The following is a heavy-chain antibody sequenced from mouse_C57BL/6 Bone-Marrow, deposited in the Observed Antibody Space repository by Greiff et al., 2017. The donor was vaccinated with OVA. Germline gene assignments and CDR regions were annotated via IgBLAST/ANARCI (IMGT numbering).Heavy chain of an antibody. Sequence: VQLQQSGAELVRPGASVKLSCKASGYTFTDYYINWVKQRPGQGLEWIARIYPGSGNTYYNEKFKGKATLTAEKSSSTAYMQLSSLTSEDSAVYFCAREEDYSNYEGFDVWGTGTTVTVSS. CDR1: GYTFTDYY. J-gene: IGHJ1*03. CDR2: IYPGSGNT. D-gene: IGHD2-5*01. V-gene: IGHV1-76*01. CDR3: AREEDYSNYEGFDV.